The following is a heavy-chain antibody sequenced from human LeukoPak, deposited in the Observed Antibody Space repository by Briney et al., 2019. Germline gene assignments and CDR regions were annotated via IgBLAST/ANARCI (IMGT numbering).Heavy chain of an antibody. Sequence: GGSLRLSCAASGFTFSNYAMSWVRQAPGKGLEWVSAISGSSGPTHYADSVKGRFTISRDNSKNTLYLQMNSLRAEDTAVYYCARADGSGYYRGSLTYYYYYMDVWGKGTTVTVSS. CDR2: ISGSSGPT. J-gene: IGHJ6*03. D-gene: IGHD3-3*01. CDR1: GFTFSNYA. CDR3: ARADGSGYYRGSLTYYYYYMDV. V-gene: IGHV3-23*01.